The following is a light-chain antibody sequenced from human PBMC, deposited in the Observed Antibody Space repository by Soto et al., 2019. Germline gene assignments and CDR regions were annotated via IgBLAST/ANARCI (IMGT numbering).Light chain of an antibody. V-gene: IGKV1-9*01. J-gene: IGKJ2*02. CDR1: QAISNY. CDR3: QHLKSYFCT. Sequence: DIQLTQSPSFLSASVGDRVTITCRASQAISNYLAWYQQKPGKAPKLLIYVASTLRSGAPARFRGSGSGTEFTLTISSLQPEDFAIYYCQHLKSYFCTFGQGTKVEIK. CDR2: VAS.